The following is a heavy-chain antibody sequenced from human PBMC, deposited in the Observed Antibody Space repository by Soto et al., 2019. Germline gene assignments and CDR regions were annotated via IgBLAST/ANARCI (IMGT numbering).Heavy chain of an antibody. D-gene: IGHD3-10*01. CDR3: ARLLWSRGDWFDP. J-gene: IGHJ5*02. V-gene: IGHV4-59*08. CDR2: IYYSGST. CDR1: GGSISSYY. Sequence: QVQLQESGPGLVKPSETLSLTRTVSGGSISSYYWSWIRQPPGKGLEWIGYIYYSGSTNYNPSLKSRVPISVDTSQNQFSLKLSSVTAADTAVYYCARLLWSRGDWFDPWCQGTLVTVSS.